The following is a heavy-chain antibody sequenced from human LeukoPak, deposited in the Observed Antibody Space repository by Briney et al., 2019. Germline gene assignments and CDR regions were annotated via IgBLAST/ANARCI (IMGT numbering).Heavy chain of an antibody. CDR3: ARDLFYDSSGAFDY. V-gene: IGHV1-3*01. Sequence: GASVTVSCTASGYTFTIYAMHWVRQAPGQRLEWMGWINAGNGNTKYSQKFQGRVTITRDTSASTAYMELSSLRSEDTAVYYCARDLFYDSSGAFDYWGQGTLVTVSS. J-gene: IGHJ4*02. D-gene: IGHD3-22*01. CDR2: INAGNGNT. CDR1: GYTFTIYA.